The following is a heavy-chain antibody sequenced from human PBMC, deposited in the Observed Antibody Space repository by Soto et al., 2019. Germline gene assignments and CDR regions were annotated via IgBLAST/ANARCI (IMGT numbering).Heavy chain of an antibody. D-gene: IGHD1-1*01. Sequence: GSLRLSCAASGFDFFCDYEMNRVRQAPGKGLEWVSYINGRSTTIYYADSVQGRFTISRDNARNSLYLQMNSLRVDDTAIYYCARDTRPGRLERLYWGQGSQVTVSS. J-gene: IGHJ4*02. CDR2: INGRSTTI. CDR3: ARDTRPGRLERLY. V-gene: IGHV3-48*03. CDR1: GFDFFCDYE.